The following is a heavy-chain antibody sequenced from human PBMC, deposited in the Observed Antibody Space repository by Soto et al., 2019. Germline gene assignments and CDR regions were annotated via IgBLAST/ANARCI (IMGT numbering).Heavy chain of an antibody. Sequence: EVQLVESGGGLVKPGGSLRLSCAASGVTFSNAWMNWVRQAPGKGLEWVGRIKSKTDGGTTDYAAPVKGRFTISRDDSKTTFNLKINSRETEEQAWYFGAADRCLIVLSNLGWWWGKGTRATV. CDR2: IKSKTDGGTT. J-gene: IGHJ4*02. CDR1: GVTFSNAW. D-gene: IGHD2-15*01. CDR3: AADRCLIVLSNLGWW. V-gene: IGHV3-15*07.